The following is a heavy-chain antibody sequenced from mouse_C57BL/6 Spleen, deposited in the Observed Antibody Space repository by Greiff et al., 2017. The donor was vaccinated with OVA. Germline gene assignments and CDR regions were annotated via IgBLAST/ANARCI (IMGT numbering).Heavy chain of an antibody. J-gene: IGHJ2*01. CDR2: INPSSGYT. CDR3: ARGNYYGGEFFDY. V-gene: IGHV1-4*01. CDR1: GYTFTSYT. Sequence: QVHVKQSGAELARPGASVKMSCKASGYTFTSYTMHWVKQRPGQGLEWIGYINPSSGYTKYNQKFKDKATLTADKSSSTAYMQLSSLTSEDSAVYYCARGNYYGGEFFDYWGQGTTLTVSS. D-gene: IGHD1-1*01.